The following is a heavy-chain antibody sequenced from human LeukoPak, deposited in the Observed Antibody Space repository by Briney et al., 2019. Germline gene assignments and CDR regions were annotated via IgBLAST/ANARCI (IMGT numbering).Heavy chain of an antibody. Sequence: SETLSLTCTVSGGSISSYYWSWIRQPPGKGLEWIGYIYYSGSTNYNPSLKSRVTISVDTSKNQFSLKLSSVTAADTAVYYGARRGEGSGWSFDYWGQGTLVTVSS. CDR3: ARRGEGSGWSFDY. J-gene: IGHJ4*02. CDR2: IYYSGST. V-gene: IGHV4-59*08. D-gene: IGHD6-19*01. CDR1: GGSISSYY.